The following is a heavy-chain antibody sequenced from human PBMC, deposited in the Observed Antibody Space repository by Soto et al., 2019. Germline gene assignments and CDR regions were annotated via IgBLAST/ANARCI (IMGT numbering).Heavy chain of an antibody. CDR2: ISSSSSTI. J-gene: IGHJ6*02. V-gene: IGHV3-48*02. CDR3: ARDQTPTVTTSLYYYYGMDV. CDR1: GFTFSSYS. Sequence: GGSLRLSCAASGFTFSSYSMNWVRQAPGKGLEWVSYISSSSSTIYYADSVKGRFTISRDNAKNSLYLQMNSLRDEDTAVYYCARDQTPTVTTSLYYYYGMDVWGQGTTVTVSS. D-gene: IGHD4-17*01.